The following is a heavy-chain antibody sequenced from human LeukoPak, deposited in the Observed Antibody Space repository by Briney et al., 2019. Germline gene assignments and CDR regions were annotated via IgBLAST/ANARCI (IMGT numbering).Heavy chain of an antibody. CDR3: ARRGITMVRGVIITVGYYDYYMDV. D-gene: IGHD3-10*01. CDR1: GYTFTGYY. V-gene: IGHV1-2*02. CDR2: INPNSGGT. J-gene: IGHJ6*03. Sequence: GASVKVSCKASGYTFTGYYMHWVRQAPGQGLEWMGWINPNSGGTNYAQKFQGRVTMTRDTSISTASMELSRLRCDDTDVYYCARRGITMVRGVIITVGYYDYYMDVWGKGTTVTVSS.